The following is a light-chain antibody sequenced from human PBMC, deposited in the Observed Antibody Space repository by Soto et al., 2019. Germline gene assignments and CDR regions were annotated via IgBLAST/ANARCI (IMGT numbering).Light chain of an antibody. CDR3: QHYGGSFI. J-gene: IGKJ3*01. V-gene: IGKV3-20*01. CDR2: NTS. Sequence: EIVLTQSPGTLSLSPGEGDTVSCRVSQSINSKSLVWYQRKFGQAPRLLIYNTSSRATGIPDRFSGSGSGTDFTLSISRLEPEDFAVYYCQHYGGSFIFGPGTKVDFK. CDR1: QSINSKS.